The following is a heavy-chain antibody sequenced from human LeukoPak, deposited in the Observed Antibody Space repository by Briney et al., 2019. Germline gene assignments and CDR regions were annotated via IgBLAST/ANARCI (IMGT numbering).Heavy chain of an antibody. CDR1: GGSLSAYY. J-gene: IGHJ6*03. CDR3: ARGRYSKWEPYYYMDV. CDR2: INKSESS. D-gene: IGHD4-11*01. Sequence: SETLSLTWADYGGSLSAYYWSWIRQSPGKGLEWIGEINKSESSNYNPSLKSRVTISVDTSKNQVSLQLSSVTAADTAVYYCARGRYSKWEPYYYMDVWGKGATVTVSS. V-gene: IGHV4-34*01.